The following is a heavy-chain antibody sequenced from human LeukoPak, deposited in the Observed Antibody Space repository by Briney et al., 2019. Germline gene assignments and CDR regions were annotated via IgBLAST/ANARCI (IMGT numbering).Heavy chain of an antibody. D-gene: IGHD5-12*01. J-gene: IGHJ4*02. Sequence: PGGSLRLSCGASGFTFGSWAMNWVRQAPGKGLEWVSAISHNGGVTYYADSVKGRFTISRDNSRNTLYLQMNSLRGDDTALYYCARVGLATANFDSWGQGALVTVSS. CDR2: ISHNGGVT. V-gene: IGHV3-23*01. CDR3: ARVGLATANFDS. CDR1: GFTFGSWA.